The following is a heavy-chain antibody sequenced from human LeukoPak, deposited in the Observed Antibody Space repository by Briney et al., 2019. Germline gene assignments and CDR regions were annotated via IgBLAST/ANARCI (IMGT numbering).Heavy chain of an antibody. J-gene: IGHJ5*02. CDR2: MYQSGST. CDR1: GGSISSGGYS. V-gene: IGHV4-30-2*01. Sequence: SETPSLTFAVPGGSISSGGYSRSWIRQPPGTGLEWIGYMYQSGSTYYNPSLKTRDPIPVERPKNQFSLKLGSVPAAGTAVYYCARGEGYCSSTSCYPGSWGQGTLVTVSS. CDR3: ARGEGYCSSTSCYPGS. D-gene: IGHD2-2*01.